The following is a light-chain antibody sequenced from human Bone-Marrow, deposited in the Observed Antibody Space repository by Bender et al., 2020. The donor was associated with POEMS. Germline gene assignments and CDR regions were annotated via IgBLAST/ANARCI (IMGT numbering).Light chain of an antibody. J-gene: IGLJ1*01. CDR2: EVN. Sequence: QSALTQPPSASGSPGQSVTISCTGTSSDVGRYDYVSWYQQHPGKAPKLLIYEVNKRPSGVPDRFSGSKSGNTAPLTVSGLQADDEGDYYCCSHAGSTNVFGSGTRVSVL. CDR1: SSDVGRYDY. V-gene: IGLV2-8*01. CDR3: CSHAGSTNV.